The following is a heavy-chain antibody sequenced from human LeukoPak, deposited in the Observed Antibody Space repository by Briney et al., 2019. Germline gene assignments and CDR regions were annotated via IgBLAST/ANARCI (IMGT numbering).Heavy chain of an antibody. D-gene: IGHD2-15*01. CDR3: AKVRYCSGVNCYPDDN. V-gene: IGHV3-30*02. J-gene: IGHJ4*02. Sequence: GGSLRLSCAASGFIFNSYGMHWVRQAPGKGLNWVAFIRYDGNNKYYADSVKGRFTISRDNSKNMLYLEMNSLSTEDTAVYYCAKVRYCSGVNCYPDDNWGQGTLVTVSS. CDR1: GFIFNSYG. CDR2: IRYDGNNK.